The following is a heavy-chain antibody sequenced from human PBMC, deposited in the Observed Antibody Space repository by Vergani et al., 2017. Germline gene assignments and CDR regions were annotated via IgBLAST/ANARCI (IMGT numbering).Heavy chain of an antibody. D-gene: IGHD6-13*01. CDR2: IIPIFGTA. V-gene: IGHV1-69*06. J-gene: IGHJ5*02. CDR1: GGTFSSYA. Sequence: QVQLVQSGAEVKKPGSSVKVSCKASGGTFSSYAISWVRQAPGQGLEWMGGIIPIFGTANYAQKFQGRVTITADKSTSTAYMELSSLRAEDTAVYYCAREGSSSWSFGGNWFDPWGQGTLVTVSS. CDR3: AREGSSSWSFGGNWFDP.